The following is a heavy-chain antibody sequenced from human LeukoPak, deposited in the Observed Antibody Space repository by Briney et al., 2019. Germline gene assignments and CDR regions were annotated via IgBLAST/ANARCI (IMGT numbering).Heavy chain of an antibody. J-gene: IGHJ4*02. Sequence: GGSLRLSCAASGFTFSDYDMSWVRQAPGKGLEWVSYISSSSSTIDYADSVKGRFTISRDNAKNSLYLQMNSLRAEDTAGYYCAREGQQWLVRGGYYFDYWGQGTLVTVSS. CDR3: AREGQQWLVRGGYYFDY. CDR2: ISSSSSTI. V-gene: IGHV3-11*01. D-gene: IGHD6-19*01. CDR1: GFTFSDYD.